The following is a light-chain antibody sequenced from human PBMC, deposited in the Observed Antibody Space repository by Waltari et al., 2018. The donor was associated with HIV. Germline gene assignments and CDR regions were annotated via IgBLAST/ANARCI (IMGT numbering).Light chain of an antibody. CDR2: WAS. CDR3: QQYYSVPYT. CDR1: QSVLYRSNKNDY. V-gene: IGKV4-1*01. Sequence: DIVMTQSPDSLAVSVGERATLNCKSSQSVLYRSNKNDYLAWYQQKPGQPPKLLIHWASTRQSGVPDRFSGSGSGTDFTLTISSLQAEDVAVYFCQQYYSVPYTFGGGTKVEI. J-gene: IGKJ4*01.